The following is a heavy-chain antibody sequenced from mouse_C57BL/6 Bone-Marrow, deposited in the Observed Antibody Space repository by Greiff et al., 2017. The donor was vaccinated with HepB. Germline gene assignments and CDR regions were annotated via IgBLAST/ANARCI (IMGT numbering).Heavy chain of an antibody. CDR2: ISVGGSYT. CDR3: ARGIYYDYDEVY. V-gene: IGHV5-4*03. J-gene: IGHJ2*01. CDR1: GFTFSSYA. D-gene: IGHD2-4*01. Sequence: EVKLVESGGGLVKPGGSLKLSCAASGFTFSSYAMSWVRQTPEKRLEWVATISVGGSYTYYPDNVKGRFTISRDNAKNNLYLQMSHLKSEDTAMYYCARGIYYDYDEVYWGQGTTLTVSS.